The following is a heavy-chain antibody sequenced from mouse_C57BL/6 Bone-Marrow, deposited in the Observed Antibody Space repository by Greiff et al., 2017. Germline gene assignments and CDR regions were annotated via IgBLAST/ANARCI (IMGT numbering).Heavy chain of an antibody. V-gene: IGHV1-69*01. CDR2: IDPSDSYT. CDR1: GYTFTSYW. Sequence: QVQLKQPGAELVMPGASVKLSCKASGYTFTSYWMHWVKQRPGQGLEWIGEIDPSDSYTNYNQKFKGKSTLTVGKSSSTAYMQLSSLTSEDSAVYYCARWELGYWGQGTTLTVSS. D-gene: IGHD4-1*01. CDR3: ARWELGY. J-gene: IGHJ2*01.